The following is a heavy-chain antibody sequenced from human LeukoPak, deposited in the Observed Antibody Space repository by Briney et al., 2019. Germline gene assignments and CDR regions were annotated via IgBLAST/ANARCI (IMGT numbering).Heavy chain of an antibody. CDR3: ARDSSGYYSTGGFDP. CDR2: IKQDGSEK. V-gene: IGHV3-7*01. D-gene: IGHD3-22*01. CDR1: GFTFSSYW. J-gene: IGHJ5*02. Sequence: GGSLRLSCAASGFTFSSYWMSWVRQAPGKGLEWVANIKQDGSEKYYVDSVKGRFTISRDNAKNSLYLQMNSLRAEDTAVYYCARDSSGYYSTGGFDPWGQGTLVTVSS.